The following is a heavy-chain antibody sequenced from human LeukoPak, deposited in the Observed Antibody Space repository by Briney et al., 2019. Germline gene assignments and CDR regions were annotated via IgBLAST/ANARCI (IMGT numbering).Heavy chain of an antibody. CDR2: IGKSGDSI. D-gene: IGHD1-26*01. V-gene: IGHV3-23*01. Sequence: GGSLRLSCASPGFAFSSFAMSWVRQAPGKGLEWVSIIGKSGDSIYYADSVKGRFTISRDNSKNTLFLQMNSLRAEDTAVYYCVKSWGSTRPYYNYMAVWGKGNSVTVSS. J-gene: IGHJ6*03. CDR1: GFAFSSFA. CDR3: VKSWGSTRPYYNYMAV.